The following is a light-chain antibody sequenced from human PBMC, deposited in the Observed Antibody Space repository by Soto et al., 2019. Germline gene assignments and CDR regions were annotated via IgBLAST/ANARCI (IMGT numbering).Light chain of an antibody. CDR2: NTS. J-gene: IGKJ1*01. Sequence: PGERATLSCRASQSVSIRLSWYQQKPGQAPRLLIYNTSTRATGVPARFSGSGSDTDFTLTISSLQSEDFALYFCQQYDGWPRTFGQGTKVDIK. CDR3: QQYDGWPRT. V-gene: IGKV3-15*01. CDR1: QSVSIR.